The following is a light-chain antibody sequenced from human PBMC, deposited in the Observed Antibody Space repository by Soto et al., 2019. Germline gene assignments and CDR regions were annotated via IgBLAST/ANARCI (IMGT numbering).Light chain of an antibody. V-gene: IGKV4-1*01. Sequence: DIVMTQSPDSLAVSLGERATINCKSSQSVLYSSNNKNYLAWYRQKPGQPPNLLIYWASTRESGVPDRFSGSGSGTDFTLTISSLQAEDVAVYYCQQYYSFPLTFGGGTNVEIK. CDR3: QQYYSFPLT. CDR2: WAS. CDR1: QSVLYSSNNKNY. J-gene: IGKJ4*01.